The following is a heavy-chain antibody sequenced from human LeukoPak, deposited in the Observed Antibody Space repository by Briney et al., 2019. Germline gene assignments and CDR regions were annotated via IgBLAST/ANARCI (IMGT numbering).Heavy chain of an antibody. Sequence: QPGESLRLSCAASGFTFSNCAMRWVRQAPGKGLEWVSRISGSGGSTEYADPVKGRFTISRDNSKNTLHLQMNSLRVEDTAIYYCARQRDAYNWNNAFDIWGQGTMVAVS. CDR2: ISGSGGST. D-gene: IGHD1-1*01. V-gene: IGHV3-23*01. J-gene: IGHJ3*02. CDR3: ARQRDAYNWNNAFDI. CDR1: GFTFSNCA.